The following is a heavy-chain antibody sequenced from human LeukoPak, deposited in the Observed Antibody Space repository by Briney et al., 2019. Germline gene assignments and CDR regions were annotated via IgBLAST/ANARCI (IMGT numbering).Heavy chain of an antibody. CDR3: ARDPPRVAAGQKDWFDP. V-gene: IGHV1-69*04. CDR1: GGTFSSYA. J-gene: IGHJ5*02. D-gene: IGHD6-13*01. CDR2: IIPILGIA. Sequence: ASVKVSCKASGGTFSSYAISWVRQAPGQGLEWMGRIIPILGIANYAQKFQGRVTITADKSTSTAYMELSSLRSEDTAVYYCARDPPRVAAGQKDWFDPWGQGTLVTVSS.